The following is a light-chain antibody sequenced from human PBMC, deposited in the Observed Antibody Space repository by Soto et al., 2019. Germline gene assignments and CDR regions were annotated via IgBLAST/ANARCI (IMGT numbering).Light chain of an antibody. Sequence: DIVMTQSPLSLPVTPGEPASISCRSSQSLLHSNGYNYLDWYLQKPGQSPQLLIYLGSNRASGVPDRFRGSGSGTDFKLKISRVEAEDVGVYYCMQALQTSWTFGQGTKVEIK. CDR1: QSLLHSNGYNY. CDR2: LGS. V-gene: IGKV2-28*01. J-gene: IGKJ1*01. CDR3: MQALQTSWT.